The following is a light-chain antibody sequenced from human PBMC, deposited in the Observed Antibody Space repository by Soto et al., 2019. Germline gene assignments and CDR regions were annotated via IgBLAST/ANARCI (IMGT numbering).Light chain of an antibody. V-gene: IGLV2-14*01. Sequence: QSVLTQPASVSGSPGQSITISCTGTSNDVGRYNYVSWYQQHPGTAPKLMIYEVTKRPSGISNRFSGSKSGNTASLTVSGLQAEDEADYYCSSYTTSTTWVFGGGTKVTVL. CDR1: SNDVGRYNY. J-gene: IGLJ3*02. CDR3: SSYTTSTTWV. CDR2: EVT.